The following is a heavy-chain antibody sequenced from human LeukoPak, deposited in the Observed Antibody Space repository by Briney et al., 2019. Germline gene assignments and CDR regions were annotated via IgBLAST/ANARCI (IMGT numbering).Heavy chain of an antibody. J-gene: IGHJ4*02. D-gene: IGHD5-24*01. CDR3: AKGGPQFFDY. CDR1: GFTFSSYA. CDR2: ISGSGGRS. Sequence: GGSLRLSCAASGFTFSSYAMTWVRQAPGKGLEWVSTISGSGGRSYSEDPVKGRFTISRDNSRNTLYLQMNSLRVEDTAIYYCAKGGPQFFDYWGQGTLVTVSS. V-gene: IGHV3-23*01.